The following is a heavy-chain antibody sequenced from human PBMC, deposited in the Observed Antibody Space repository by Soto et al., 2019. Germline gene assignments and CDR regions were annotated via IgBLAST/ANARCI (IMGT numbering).Heavy chain of an antibody. Sequence: GGSLRLSCAASGFTFSNAWMSWVRQAPGKGLEWVGRIKSKTDGGTTDYAAPVKGRFTISRDDSRDTLYLQMNTLKTEDTAVYYCTTALFSGWPHAAFEIWGQGTMVTVSS. CDR3: TTALFSGWPHAAFEI. V-gene: IGHV3-15*01. J-gene: IGHJ3*02. CDR1: GFTFSNAW. CDR2: IKSKTDGGTT. D-gene: IGHD6-19*01.